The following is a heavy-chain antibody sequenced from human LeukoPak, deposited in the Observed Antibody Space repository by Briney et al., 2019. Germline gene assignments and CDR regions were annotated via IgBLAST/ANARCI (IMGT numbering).Heavy chain of an antibody. CDR1: GGSISSGDYY. J-gene: IGHJ3*02. Sequence: PSETLSLTCTVSGGSISSGDYYWSWIRQLPGKGLEWIGYIYYSGSTYYNPSLKSRVTISVDTSKNQFSLKLSSVTAADTAVYYCARDHDFEDLRAFDIWGQGTMVTVSS. D-gene: IGHD2-21*02. V-gene: IGHV4-30-4*01. CDR2: IYYSGST. CDR3: ARDHDFEDLRAFDI.